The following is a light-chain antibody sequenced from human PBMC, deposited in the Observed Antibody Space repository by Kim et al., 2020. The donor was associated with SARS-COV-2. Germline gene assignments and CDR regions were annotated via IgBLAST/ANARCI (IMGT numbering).Light chain of an antibody. CDR3: QEYYSTPYT. CDR1: QSLLYSSNSKNY. Sequence: DIVMTQSPDSLAVSLGERATINCKSSQSLLYSSNSKNYLAWYQQKPGQPPKLLIHWASTRESGVPDRFSGSGSGTDFTLTISSLQAEDVAVYYCQEYYSTPYTFGQETKLEI. CDR2: WAS. V-gene: IGKV4-1*01. J-gene: IGKJ2*01.